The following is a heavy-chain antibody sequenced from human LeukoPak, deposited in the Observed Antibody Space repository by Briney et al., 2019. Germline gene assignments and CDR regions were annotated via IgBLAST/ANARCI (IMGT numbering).Heavy chain of an antibody. D-gene: IGHD6-19*01. V-gene: IGHV3-23*01. CDR1: GFTFSSYG. CDR3: VRGTVSGTFVY. J-gene: IGHJ4*02. CDR2: ISGSGGST. Sequence: GGTLRLSCAASGFTFSSYGMSWVRQAPGKGLEWVSAISGSGGSTYYADSVKGRFTISRDNSKNTLYLQMNSLRVEDTAIYYCVRGTVSGTFVYWGQGTLVTVSS.